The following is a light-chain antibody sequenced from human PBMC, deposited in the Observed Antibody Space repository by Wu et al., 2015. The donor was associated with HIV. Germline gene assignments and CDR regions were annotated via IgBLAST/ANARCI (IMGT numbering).Light chain of an antibody. V-gene: IGKV3-11*01. CDR1: QSISSS. CDR2: DAS. J-gene: IGKJ2*01. CDR3: QQRSNWMYT. Sequence: EIVLTQSPATLSLSPGERATLSCRASQSISSSLAWYQQKPGQAPRLLINDASNRATGIPARFSGSGSGTDFTLTISGLEPEDFAVYYCQQRSNWMYTFGQGTKLEIK.